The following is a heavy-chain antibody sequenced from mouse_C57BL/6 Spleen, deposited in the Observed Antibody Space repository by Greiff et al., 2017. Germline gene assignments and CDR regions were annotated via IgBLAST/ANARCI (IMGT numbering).Heavy chain of an antibody. J-gene: IGHJ4*01. CDR2: ISDGGSYT. D-gene: IGHD1-1*01. Sequence: EVMLVESGGGLVKPGGSLKLSCAASGFTFSSYAMSWVRQTPEKRLEWVATISDGGSYTYYPDNVKGRFTISRDNAKNHLYLQMSHLKSEDTAMYYCARDALGSFYAMDYWGQGTSVTVSS. CDR3: ARDALGSFYAMDY. V-gene: IGHV5-4*01. CDR1: GFTFSSYA.